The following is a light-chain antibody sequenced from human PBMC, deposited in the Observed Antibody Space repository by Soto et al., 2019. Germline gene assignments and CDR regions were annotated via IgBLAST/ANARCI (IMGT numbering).Light chain of an antibody. J-gene: IGLJ2*01. CDR3: CSYSVSNSSDLV. Sequence: QSALTQPRSVSGSPGQSVTISCTETSSDFGSYNYFSWYQQHPGKAPKLMIYDVSKRPSGVPDRFSGSKSGNTASLTISGLPAEEDADDDCCSYSVSNSSDLVFGGGTKLTVL. CDR2: DVS. CDR1: SSDFGSYNY. V-gene: IGLV2-11*01.